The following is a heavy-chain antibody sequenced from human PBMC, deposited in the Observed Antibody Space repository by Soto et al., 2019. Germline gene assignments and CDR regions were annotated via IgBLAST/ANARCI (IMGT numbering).Heavy chain of an antibody. Sequence: EVQLLESGGGLVQPGGSLRLSCAASGFTFGTYAMNWVRQAPGKGLEWVSTISGSGHSTYYADSVKGRFTISRDNSKNTLYLQMNSLKTEDTAVYYCSRPGYSNYDSDYWGQGTLVTVSS. CDR1: GFTFGTYA. D-gene: IGHD5-12*01. CDR2: ISGSGHST. V-gene: IGHV3-23*01. J-gene: IGHJ4*02. CDR3: SRPGYSNYDSDY.